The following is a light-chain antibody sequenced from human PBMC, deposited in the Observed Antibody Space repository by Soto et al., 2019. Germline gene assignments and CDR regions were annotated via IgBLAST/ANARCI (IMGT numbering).Light chain of an antibody. CDR2: EVS. CDR1: SSDVGGYNY. Sequence: QSALTQPASVSGSPGQSITISCTGTSSDVGGYNYVSWYQQHPGKAPKLMIYEVSTRPSGVSNRFSGSKSGNTASLTISGLQADDEADYYCSSYTSSSIDDVFGTGTKLTVL. CDR3: SSYTSSSIDDV. J-gene: IGLJ1*01. V-gene: IGLV2-14*01.